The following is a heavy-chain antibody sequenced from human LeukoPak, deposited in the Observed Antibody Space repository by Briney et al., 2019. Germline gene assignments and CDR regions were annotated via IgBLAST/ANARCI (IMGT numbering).Heavy chain of an antibody. V-gene: IGHV3-7*01. D-gene: IGHD6-13*01. CDR1: GFTFHNYW. Sequence: GGSLRLSCAASGFTFHNYWMSWVRRAPGKGLEWVANIKQDGSERYYVDSVKGRLTISRDNAKHSLYLQMNSLRVEDTAVYYCARVGSSSWYNFDYWGQGTLVTVSS. CDR2: IKQDGSER. J-gene: IGHJ4*02. CDR3: ARVGSSSWYNFDY.